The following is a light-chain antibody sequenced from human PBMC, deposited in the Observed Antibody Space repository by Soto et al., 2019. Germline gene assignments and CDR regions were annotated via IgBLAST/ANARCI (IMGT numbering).Light chain of an antibody. CDR1: SSNIGSNT. J-gene: IGLJ3*02. Sequence: QAVVTQPPSASGTPEQRVTISCSGSSSNIGSNTVNWYQLLPGTAPKLLIYSNNQRPSGVPDRFSGSKSGTSASLAISGLQSEDEADYYCAAWDDSLNGLVFGGGTKVTVL. CDR2: SNN. CDR3: AAWDDSLNGLV. V-gene: IGLV1-44*01.